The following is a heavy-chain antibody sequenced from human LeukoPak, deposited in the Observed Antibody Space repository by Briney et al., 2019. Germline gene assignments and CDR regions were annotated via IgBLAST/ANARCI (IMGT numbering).Heavy chain of an antibody. V-gene: IGHV1-2*02. D-gene: IGHD2-2*01. CDR2: INPNTGGT. Sequence: GGSLRLSCAASGFTFSSYGMHWVRQAPGQGLEWMGWINPNTGGTNYAQKFQGRVTMTRDTSISTAYMELSRLRSDDTAVYYCARVRYCSSTSCYQRPYNWFDPWGQGTLVTVSS. CDR1: GFTFSSYG. CDR3: ARVRYCSSTSCYQRPYNWFDP. J-gene: IGHJ5*02.